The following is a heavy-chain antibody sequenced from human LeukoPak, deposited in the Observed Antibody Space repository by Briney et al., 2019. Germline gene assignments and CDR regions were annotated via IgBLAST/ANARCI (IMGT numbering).Heavy chain of an antibody. J-gene: IGHJ4*02. Sequence: SETLSLTCTVSGGSISSYYWSWIRQPPGKGLEWIGYIYTSGSTNYNPSLKSRVTISVDTSKKQFSLKLSSVTAADTAVYYCARHGAGYSSGWYYYWGQGTLVTVSS. V-gene: IGHV4-4*09. D-gene: IGHD6-19*01. CDR3: ARHGAGYSSGWYYY. CDR1: GGSISSYY. CDR2: IYTSGST.